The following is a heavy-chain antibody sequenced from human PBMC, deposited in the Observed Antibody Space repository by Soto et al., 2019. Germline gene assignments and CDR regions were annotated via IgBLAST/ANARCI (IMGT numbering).Heavy chain of an antibody. CDR1: GFTFSNAW. CDR2: IKSKTDGGTT. CDR3: TTELEGTVVVPAAMKLEGPHYYYYYYMDV. J-gene: IGHJ6*03. V-gene: IGHV3-15*01. Sequence: EVQLVESGGGLVKPGGSLRLSCAASGFTFSNAWMSWVRQAPGKGLEWVGRIKSKTDGGTTDYAAPVKGRFTISRDDSQNTLYLQMNSLKTEDTAVYYCTTELEGTVVVPAAMKLEGPHYYYYYYMDVWGKGTTVTVSS. D-gene: IGHD2-2*01.